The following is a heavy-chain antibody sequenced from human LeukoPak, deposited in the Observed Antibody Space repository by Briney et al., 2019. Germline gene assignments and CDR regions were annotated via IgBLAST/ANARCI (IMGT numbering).Heavy chain of an antibody. CDR3: ATDGPNYYDSSGYTYDI. CDR1: GYTLTELS. CDR2: FDPEDGET. Sequence: ASVKVSCKVSGYTLTELSMHWVRQAPGKGLEWMGGFDPEDGETIYAQKFQGRVTMTEDTSTDTAYMELSSLRSEGTAVYYCATDGPNYYDSSGYTYDIWGQGTMVTVSS. J-gene: IGHJ3*02. D-gene: IGHD3-22*01. V-gene: IGHV1-24*01.